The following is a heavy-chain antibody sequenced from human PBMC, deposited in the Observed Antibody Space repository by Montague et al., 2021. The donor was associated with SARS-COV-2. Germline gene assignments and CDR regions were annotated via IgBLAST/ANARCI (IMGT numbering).Heavy chain of an antibody. CDR3: ARSRANVPSRPGFDY. V-gene: IGHV4-61*01. Sequence: SETLPLTCTVSGASVASGNFYWSWIRQPPGKGLEWIGYMYYTGHTNYXPSLEGRVTMPVDPSKNQFSLTLTSVTAADTAVYYCARSRANVPSRPGFDYWGQGALVTVSS. CDR2: MYYTGHT. CDR1: GASVASGNFY. J-gene: IGHJ4*02. D-gene: IGHD6-6*01.